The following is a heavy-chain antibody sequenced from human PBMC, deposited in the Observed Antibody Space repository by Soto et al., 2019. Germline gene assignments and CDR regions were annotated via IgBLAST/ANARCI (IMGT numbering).Heavy chain of an antibody. CDR3: ARGRNAYYYYGMDV. CDR1: GGSFSGYY. J-gene: IGHJ6*02. Sequence: PSETLSLTCAVYGGSFSGYYWSWIRQPPGKGLEWIGEINHSGSTNYNPSLKSRVTISVDTSKNQFSLKLSSVTAADTAVYYCARGRNAYYYYGMDVWGQGTTVTVSS. CDR2: INHSGST. V-gene: IGHV4-34*01.